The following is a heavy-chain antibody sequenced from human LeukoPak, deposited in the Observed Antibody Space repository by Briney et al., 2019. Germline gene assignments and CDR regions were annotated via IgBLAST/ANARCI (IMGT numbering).Heavy chain of an antibody. D-gene: IGHD1-26*01. J-gene: IGHJ4*02. CDR2: MSVSSGLI. CDR3: AREFAGSASGAGY. V-gene: IGHV3-21*01. Sequence: KPGGSLRLSCAASGFTFSSYSTNWVRQAPGKGLEWVSSMSVSSGLIYYADSVKGRFTISRDNAKSSLYLQMNRLRVEDTAVYYCAREFAGSASGAGYWGQGTLVTVSS. CDR1: GFTFSSYS.